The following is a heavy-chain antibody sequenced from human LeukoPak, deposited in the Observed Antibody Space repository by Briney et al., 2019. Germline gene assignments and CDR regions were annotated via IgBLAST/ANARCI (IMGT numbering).Heavy chain of an antibody. Sequence: SETLSLTCTVSGYSISSGTYYWAWIRQAPGRGLEWIGTIYHSGSTYYNPSLKTRVTISVDTSKNQFSLNLTSLTAADTAVYYCARDRKYYYHMDVWGKGTTVTVSS. J-gene: IGHJ6*03. CDR3: ARDRKYYYHMDV. CDR2: IYHSGST. CDR1: GYSISSGTYY. V-gene: IGHV4-39*07.